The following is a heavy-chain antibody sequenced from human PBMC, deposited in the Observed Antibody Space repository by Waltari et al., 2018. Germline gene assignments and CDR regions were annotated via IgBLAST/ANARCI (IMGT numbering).Heavy chain of an antibody. CDR3: ARHMLALGDGDS. V-gene: IGHV3-30*02. Sequence: QVQLVESGGGVVQPGGSLRLSCAASGFTFSICAMHWVRKAPGKGWEGVAFVSMDGRSQYDRDSVKGRFTISRDNSENTVYLQMNSLRPEDTAVYYCARHMLALGDGDSWGQGTVVTVSS. D-gene: IGHD1-26*01. CDR1: GFTFSICA. CDR2: VSMDGRSQ. J-gene: IGHJ4*02.